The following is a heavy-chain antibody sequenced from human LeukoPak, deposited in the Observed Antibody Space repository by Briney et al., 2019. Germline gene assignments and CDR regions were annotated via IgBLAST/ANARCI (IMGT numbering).Heavy chain of an antibody. V-gene: IGHV3-48*03. Sequence: GALRLSCAASGFTFSSYEMNWVRQAPGKGLEWVSYISSSGSTNYYADSVKGRFTISRDNAKNSLYLQMNSLRAEDTAVYYCARADVLLWFGERILRGYYYGMDVWGKGTTVTVSS. D-gene: IGHD3-10*01. CDR2: ISSSGSTN. CDR1: GFTFSSYE. J-gene: IGHJ6*04. CDR3: ARADVLLWFGERILRGYYYGMDV.